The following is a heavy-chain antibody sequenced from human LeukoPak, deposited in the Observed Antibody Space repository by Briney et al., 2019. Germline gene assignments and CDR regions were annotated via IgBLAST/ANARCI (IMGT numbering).Heavy chain of an antibody. CDR1: GYTFTTYS. CDR2: INVGNGNT. Sequence: ASVKVSCKASGYTFTTYSMHWVRQAPGQRLEWMGWINVGNGNTKYSQEFQGRVTITRDTSASTAYIELSSLRSEDMAVYYCARRGAQWLELDYWGQGTLVTVSS. V-gene: IGHV1-3*03. J-gene: IGHJ4*02. CDR3: ARRGAQWLELDY. D-gene: IGHD6-19*01.